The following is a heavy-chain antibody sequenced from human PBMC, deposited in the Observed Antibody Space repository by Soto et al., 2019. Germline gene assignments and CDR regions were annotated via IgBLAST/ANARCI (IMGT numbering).Heavy chain of an antibody. D-gene: IGHD5-18*01. V-gene: IGHV4-31*03. J-gene: IGHJ4*02. Sequence: QVQLQESGPGLVKPSQTLSLTCTVSGGSINSGGYCWSWIRQHPGKGLDWIGCISYGGSTSYHPSPKSRVNISVDTSKNQFSLKLTSVTAADTAVYYCSRGILVWGQGALITVSS. CDR1: GGSINSGGYC. CDR3: SRGILV. CDR2: ISYGGST.